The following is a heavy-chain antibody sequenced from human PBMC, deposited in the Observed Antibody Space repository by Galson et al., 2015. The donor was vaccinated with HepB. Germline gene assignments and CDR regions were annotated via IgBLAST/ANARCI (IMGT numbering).Heavy chain of an antibody. J-gene: IGHJ6*02. V-gene: IGHV1-69*13. CDR3: AEGGGATDPGHYYYGMDV. CDR2: IIPIFGTA. D-gene: IGHD1-26*01. Sequence: SVKVSCKASGGTFSSYAISWVRQAPGQGLEWMGGIIPIFGTANYAQKFQGRVTITADESTSTAYMELSSLRSEDTAVYYCAEGGGATDPGHYYYGMDVWGQGTTVTVSS. CDR1: GGTFSSYA.